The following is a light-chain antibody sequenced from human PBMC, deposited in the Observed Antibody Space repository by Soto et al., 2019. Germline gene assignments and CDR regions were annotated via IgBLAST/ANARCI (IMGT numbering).Light chain of an antibody. J-gene: IGKJ4*01. Sequence: DIQLTQSPSFLSASVGDRVTITCRASQGISSYLAWYQQKPGKAPKLLIYAASTLQSGVPSRFSGSGSGTEYNLTISSPQPEDFGTCYCRQHNSYSLLTFGRGTKVEIK. CDR1: QGISSY. V-gene: IGKV1-9*01. CDR2: AAS. CDR3: RQHNSYSLLT.